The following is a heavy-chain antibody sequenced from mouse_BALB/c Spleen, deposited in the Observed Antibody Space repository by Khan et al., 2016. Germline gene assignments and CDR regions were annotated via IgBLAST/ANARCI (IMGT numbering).Heavy chain of an antibody. Sequence: QVQLQQSGADLVRPGTSVKVSCKASGYAFTNVLIDWIKQRPGQGLDWIGVINPGSGGTNYNEKFKGKATLTADKSSSTAYMQLSSLTSDDSAVXFCASQYGSSYVGFAYWGQGTLVTVSA. CDR3: ASQYGSSYVGFAY. V-gene: IGHV1-54*01. CDR1: GYAFTNVL. D-gene: IGHD1-1*01. CDR2: INPGSGGT. J-gene: IGHJ3*01.